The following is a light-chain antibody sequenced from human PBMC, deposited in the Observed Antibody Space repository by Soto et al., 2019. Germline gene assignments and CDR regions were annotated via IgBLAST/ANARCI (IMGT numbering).Light chain of an antibody. CDR2: EVT. Sequence: HSVLTQPPSASGSPGQSVTISCTGTSSDVGGYNYVSWYQQHPGKVPKLMIYEVTKRPSGVPDRFSGSKSGNTASLTVSGLQAEDEADYYCSSYAGSDNYVLFGGGTKLTVL. J-gene: IGLJ2*01. CDR1: SSDVGGYNY. V-gene: IGLV2-8*01. CDR3: SSYAGSDNYVL.